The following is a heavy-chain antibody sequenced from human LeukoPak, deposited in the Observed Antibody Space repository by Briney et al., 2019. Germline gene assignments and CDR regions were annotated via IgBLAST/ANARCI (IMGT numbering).Heavy chain of an antibody. CDR1: GFTFSTYA. CDR3: ARGRTWIKDY. CDR2: IWYDGSNK. Sequence: PGRSLRLSCAASGFTFSTYAMHWVRQAPGKGLGWVAVIWYDGSNKYYADSVKGRFTISRDNSKNTLYLHMNSLRAEDTAVYFCARGRTWIKDYWGQGTLVTVSS. J-gene: IGHJ4*02. D-gene: IGHD5-12*01. V-gene: IGHV3-33*01.